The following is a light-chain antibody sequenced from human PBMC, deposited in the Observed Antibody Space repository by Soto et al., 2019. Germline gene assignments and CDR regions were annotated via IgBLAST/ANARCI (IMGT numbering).Light chain of an antibody. CDR2: GAS. Sequence: EIVLTQSPGTLSLSPGEGGTLSCRASQTVISNSLAWYQQKPGQPPRLLIHGASTRAPGIPGRFSGSRSGTDVTITISRLEPEDFAVYYCQLYGGSPKTFGQGPQVEIK. J-gene: IGKJ1*01. V-gene: IGKV3-20*01. CDR1: QTVISNS. CDR3: QLYGGSPKT.